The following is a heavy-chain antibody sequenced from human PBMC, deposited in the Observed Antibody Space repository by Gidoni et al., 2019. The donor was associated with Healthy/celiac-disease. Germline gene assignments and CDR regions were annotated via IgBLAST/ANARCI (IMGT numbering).Heavy chain of an antibody. CDR1: GVTFSRSA. CDR3: AKMIFGVGNHFYGMDV. J-gene: IGHJ6*02. V-gene: IGHV3-23*04. CDR2: IRGSGGST. D-gene: IGHD3-3*01. Sequence: EVQLVEYGRGLVQPGGSLRLSCAASGVTFSRSAMSWVRPAPGKGLEWASAIRGSGGSTYYADSVKGRFTISRDNSKNTLYLQMNSLRAEDTAVYYCAKMIFGVGNHFYGMDVWGQGTTVTVSS.